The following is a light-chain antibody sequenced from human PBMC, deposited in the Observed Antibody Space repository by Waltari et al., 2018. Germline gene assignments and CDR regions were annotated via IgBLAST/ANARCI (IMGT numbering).Light chain of an antibody. CDR1: SGHNDFA. CDR2: VNADGSH. J-gene: IGLJ1*01. Sequence: QLMLTQSPSAYASLGASVNLTCILTSGHNDFAVPWHQQAPEKAPRFLMKVNADGSHIRGDDIPDRFSGSSSGAERFLTISSLQSEDEADYFCQTWTAGIGVFGRGTTVSVL. CDR3: QTWTAGIGV. V-gene: IGLV4-69*01.